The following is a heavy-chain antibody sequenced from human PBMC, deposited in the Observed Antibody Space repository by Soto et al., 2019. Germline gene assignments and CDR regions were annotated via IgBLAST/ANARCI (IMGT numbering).Heavy chain of an antibody. CDR3: AREIIPLTTDWYFDL. CDR1: GGSISGGVYY. D-gene: IGHD4-17*01. J-gene: IGHJ2*01. Sequence: QVQLQESGPGLVKPSQTLSLTCTVSGGSISGGVYYWSWIRQPPGKGLEWIGYIFDSGSTDYYPSLMSRVTISVDTSKNQFSLRLSSVTAAYTAVYYCAREIIPLTTDWYFDLWGRGTLVTVSS. V-gene: IGHV4-30-4*08. CDR2: IFDSGST.